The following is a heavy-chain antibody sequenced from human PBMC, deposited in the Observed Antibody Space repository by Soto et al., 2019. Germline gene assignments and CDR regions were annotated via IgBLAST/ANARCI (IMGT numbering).Heavy chain of an antibody. D-gene: IGHD3-22*01. V-gene: IGHV3-49*03. Sequence: PGGSLRLSCTASGFTFGDYAMSWFRQAPGKGLEWVGFIRSKAYGGTTDYAAPVKGRFTISRDDSKNTLYLQMNSLKTEDTAVYYCTTDIMIVVVKGYWGQGTLVTVSS. J-gene: IGHJ4*02. CDR3: TTDIMIVVVKGY. CDR2: IRSKAYGGTT. CDR1: GFTFGDYA.